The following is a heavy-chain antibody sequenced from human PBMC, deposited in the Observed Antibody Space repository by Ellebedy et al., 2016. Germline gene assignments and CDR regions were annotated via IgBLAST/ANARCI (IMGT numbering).Heavy chain of an antibody. CDR2: TYYSGST. CDR1: GGSISSYY. J-gene: IGHJ2*01. D-gene: IGHD4/OR15-4a*01. CDR3: ATLNPDWYFDL. V-gene: IGHV4-59*08. Sequence: SETLSLTCTVSGGSISSYYWSWIRQPPGKGLEWIGYTYYSGSTNYNPSLKSRVTISVDTSKNQFSLKLSSVTAADTAVYYCATLNPDWYFDLWGRGTLVTVSS.